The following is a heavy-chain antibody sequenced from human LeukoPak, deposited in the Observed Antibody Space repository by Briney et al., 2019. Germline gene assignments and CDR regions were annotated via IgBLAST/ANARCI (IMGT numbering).Heavy chain of an antibody. J-gene: IGHJ4*02. CDR1: GGSISSYY. D-gene: IGHD3-9*01. CDR3: ARLRDWASDY. CDR2: IYYSGST. Sequence: SETLPLTCTVSGGSISSYYWSWIRQPPGKGLEWIGYIYYSGSTNYNPSLKSRVTISVDTSKNQFSLKLSSVTAADTAVYYCARLRDWASDYWGQGTLVTVSS. V-gene: IGHV4-59*01.